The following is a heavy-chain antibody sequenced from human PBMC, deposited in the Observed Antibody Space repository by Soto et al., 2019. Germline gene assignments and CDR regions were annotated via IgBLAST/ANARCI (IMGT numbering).Heavy chain of an antibody. CDR3: AKGVTNHDDRSGRPYFFDS. Sequence: GVSLRLSCAPSGVTFSTSPMSWVREAPGKGLEGVSSISASDGTTLSADSVKGRFAISRDNSKNTLYLQMNSLRAEDTAVYYCAKGVTNHDDRSGRPYFFDSWGQGTLVTVSS. V-gene: IGHV3-23*01. D-gene: IGHD3-22*01. CDR2: ISASDGTT. J-gene: IGHJ4*02. CDR1: GVTFSTSP.